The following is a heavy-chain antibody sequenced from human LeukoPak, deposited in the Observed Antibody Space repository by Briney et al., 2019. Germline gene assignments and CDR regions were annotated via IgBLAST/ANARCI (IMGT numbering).Heavy chain of an antibody. D-gene: IGHD2-15*01. V-gene: IGHV4-30-2*01. Sequence: SEPLSLTCAVSGGSISSGGYSWSWIRQPPGKGLEWIGYIYHSGITYYNPSLKSRVTISVDRSKNQFSLKLSSVTAADTAVYYCARGGWNYFDYWGQGTLVTVSS. CDR1: GGSISSGGYS. CDR2: IYHSGIT. CDR3: ARGGWNYFDY. J-gene: IGHJ4*02.